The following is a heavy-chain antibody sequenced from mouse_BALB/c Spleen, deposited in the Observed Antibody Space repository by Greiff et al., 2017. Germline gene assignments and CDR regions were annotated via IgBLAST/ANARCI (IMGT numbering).Heavy chain of an antibody. CDR1: GFNIKDYY. Sequence: VQLKESGAELVRPGALVKLSCKASGFNIKDYYMHWVKQRPEQGLEWIGWIDPENGNTIYDPKFQGKASITADTSSNTAYLQLSSLTSEDTAVYYCARKGYYYGYYAMDYWGQGTSVTVSS. D-gene: IGHD1-1*01. CDR3: ARKGYYYGYYAMDY. V-gene: IGHV14-1*02. CDR2: IDPENGNT. J-gene: IGHJ4*01.